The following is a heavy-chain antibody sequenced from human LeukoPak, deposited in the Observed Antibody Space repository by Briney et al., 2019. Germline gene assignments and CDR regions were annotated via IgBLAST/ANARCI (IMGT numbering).Heavy chain of an antibody. J-gene: IGHJ6*03. Sequence: SVKVSCKASGGTFSSYTISWVRQAPGQGLEWMGRIIPILGIANYAQKFQGRVTITADKSTSTANMELSSLRSEDTAVYYCARAPDYYYYMDVWGKGTTVTVSS. V-gene: IGHV1-69*02. CDR2: IIPILGIA. CDR3: ARAPDYYYYMDV. CDR1: GGTFSSYT.